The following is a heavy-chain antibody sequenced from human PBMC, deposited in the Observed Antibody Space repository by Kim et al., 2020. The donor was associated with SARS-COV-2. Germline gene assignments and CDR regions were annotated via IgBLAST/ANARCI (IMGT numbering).Heavy chain of an antibody. D-gene: IGHD6-19*01. V-gene: IGHV6-1*01. Sequence: DYAVSVKSRITINPDTSKNQSSLQLNSVTPEDTAVYYCARGLAVAGTIDYWGQGTLVTVSS. CDR3: ARGLAVAGTIDY. J-gene: IGHJ4*02.